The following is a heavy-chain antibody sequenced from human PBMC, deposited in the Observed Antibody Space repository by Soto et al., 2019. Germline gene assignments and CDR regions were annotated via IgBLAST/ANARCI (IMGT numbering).Heavy chain of an antibody. CDR2: IGGGGGYT. Sequence: GGSLRLSCAASGFTFSDYAMSWVRQAPGKGLEWVSAIGGGGGYTYNADSVKGRFTISRDNSKNTVSLQLNSLKVEDTAVYFCAKGDSGGFPRYFDYRGQGTLVTVSS. CDR1: GFTFSDYA. J-gene: IGHJ4*02. V-gene: IGHV3-23*01. CDR3: AKGDSGGFPRYFDY. D-gene: IGHD3-22*01.